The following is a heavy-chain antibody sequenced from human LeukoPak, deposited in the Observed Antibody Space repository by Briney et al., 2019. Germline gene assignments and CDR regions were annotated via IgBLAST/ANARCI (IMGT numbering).Heavy chain of an antibody. CDR2: IWYDGSNK. V-gene: IGHV3-33*01. CDR3: ARELLTTVSTTWDYFDY. J-gene: IGHJ4*02. D-gene: IGHD4-11*01. CDR1: GFSFSNYG. Sequence: GRSLSLSCAASGFSFSNYGMNWDRQAPGKGLEWMAVIWYDGSNKYYADSVKGRFTISRDNSKNTLYLQMDSLRAEDTAVYYCARELLTTVSTTWDYFDYWGQGTLVTVSS.